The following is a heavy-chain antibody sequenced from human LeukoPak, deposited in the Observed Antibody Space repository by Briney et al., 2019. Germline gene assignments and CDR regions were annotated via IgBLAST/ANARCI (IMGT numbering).Heavy chain of an antibody. J-gene: IGHJ4*02. CDR3: AKDLRGQGAIQGSFDY. D-gene: IGHD2-2*02. V-gene: IGHV3-30*02. CDR2: IRYDGSNK. CDR1: GFTFSSYG. Sequence: PGGSLRLSCAASGFTFSSYGMHWVRQAPGKGLEWVAFIRYDGSNKYYADSVKGRFTISRDNSKNTLYLQMNSLRAVDTAVYYCAKDLRGQGAIQGSFDYWGQGTLVTVSS.